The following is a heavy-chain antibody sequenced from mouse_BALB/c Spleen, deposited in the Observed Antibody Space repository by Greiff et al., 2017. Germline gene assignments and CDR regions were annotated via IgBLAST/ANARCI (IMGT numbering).Heavy chain of an antibody. CDR3: ARAHDGYYYAMDY. D-gene: IGHD2-3*01. J-gene: IGHJ4*01. CDR1: GFSLTSYG. CDR2: IWAGGST. Sequence: VHLVESGPGLVAPSQSLSITCTVSGFSLTSYGVHWVRQPPGKGLEWLGVIWAGGSTNYNSALMSRLSISKDNSKSQVFLKMNSLQTDDTAMYYCARAHDGYYYAMDYWGQGTSVTVSS. V-gene: IGHV2-9*02.